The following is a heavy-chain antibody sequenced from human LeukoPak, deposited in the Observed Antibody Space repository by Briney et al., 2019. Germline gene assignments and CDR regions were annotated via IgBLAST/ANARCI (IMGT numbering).Heavy chain of an antibody. Sequence: PSETLSLTCAVYGGSFSVYYWSWIRQPPGKGLEWIGEINHSGSTNYNPSLKSRVTISVDTSKNQFSLKLSSVTAADTAVYYCARGRYYGSGSYYNYWGQGTLVTVSS. D-gene: IGHD3-10*01. CDR1: GGSFSVYY. J-gene: IGHJ4*02. CDR2: INHSGST. CDR3: ARGRYYGSGSYYNY. V-gene: IGHV4-34*01.